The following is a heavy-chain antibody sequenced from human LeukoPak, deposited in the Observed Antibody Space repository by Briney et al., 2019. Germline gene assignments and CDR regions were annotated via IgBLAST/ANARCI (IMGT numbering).Heavy chain of an antibody. D-gene: IGHD6-13*01. Sequence: GGSLRLSCAASGFIFSSYAMSWVRQAPGKGLEWVSAISGSGGSTYYADSVKGRFTISRDNSKNTLYLQMNSLRAEDTAVYYCAKLESIAAAGTSFFDYWGQGTLVTVSS. CDR1: GFIFSSYA. J-gene: IGHJ4*02. CDR2: ISGSGGST. CDR3: AKLESIAAAGTSFFDY. V-gene: IGHV3-23*01.